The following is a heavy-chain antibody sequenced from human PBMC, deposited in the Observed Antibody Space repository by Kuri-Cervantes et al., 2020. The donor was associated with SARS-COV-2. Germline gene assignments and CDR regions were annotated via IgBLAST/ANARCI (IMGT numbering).Heavy chain of an antibody. CDR3: VKSSYGGSSSWPDY. CDR1: GFTSSSYA. J-gene: IGHJ4*02. Sequence: GGSLRLSCSAFGFTSSSYAMHWVRQAPGKGLEYVSAISSNGGSTYYADSVKGRFTISRDNSKNTLYLQMSSLRAEDTAVYYCVKSSYGGSSSWPDYWGQGTLVTVSS. CDR2: ISSNGGST. D-gene: IGHD6-13*01. V-gene: IGHV3-64D*06.